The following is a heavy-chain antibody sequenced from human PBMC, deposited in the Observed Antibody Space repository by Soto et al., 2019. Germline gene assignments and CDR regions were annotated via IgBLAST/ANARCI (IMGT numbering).Heavy chain of an antibody. Sequence: GGSLRLSCAASGFSSYTMHWVRQAPGKGLEWVSSISSISNFIYYADSVKGRFTISRDNDKSSLYLQMDSLRVEDTAVYYCAREGARSSGCFEYWGQGTLVTVSS. J-gene: IGHJ4*02. CDR3: AREGARSSGCFEY. CDR1: GFSSYT. CDR2: ISSISNFI. D-gene: IGHD6-19*01. V-gene: IGHV3-21*06.